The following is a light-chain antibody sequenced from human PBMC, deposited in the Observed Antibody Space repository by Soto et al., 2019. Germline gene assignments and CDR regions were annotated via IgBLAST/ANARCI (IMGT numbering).Light chain of an antibody. J-gene: IGLJ1*01. CDR3: LSKTSSISDV. CDR2: EVS. Sequence: QSAVTQPASVSRSPGQSITISCTGTTSDVGGYNYVSWYQQHPGKVPKLLIHEVSNRPSGVSNRFSGSKSGNTASLTISGLQAEDEADYYCLSKTSSISDVFGTGTKVTVL. CDR1: TSDVGGYNY. V-gene: IGLV2-14*01.